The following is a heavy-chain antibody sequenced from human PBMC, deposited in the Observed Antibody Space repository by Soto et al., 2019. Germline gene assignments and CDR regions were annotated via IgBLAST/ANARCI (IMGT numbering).Heavy chain of an antibody. CDR2: ISGSGGST. J-gene: IGHJ3*02. CDR3: AKDLNGVFLWFGPDDAFDI. D-gene: IGHD3-10*01. Sequence: PGGSLRLSCAASGFTFSSYAMSWVRQAPGKGLEWVSAISGSGGSTYYADSVKGRFTISRDNSKNTLYLQMNSLRAEDTAVYYCAKDLNGVFLWFGPDDAFDIWGQGTMVTVSS. V-gene: IGHV3-23*01. CDR1: GFTFSSYA.